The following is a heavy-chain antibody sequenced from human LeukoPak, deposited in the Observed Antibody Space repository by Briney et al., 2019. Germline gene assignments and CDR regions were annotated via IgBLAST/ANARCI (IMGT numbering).Heavy chain of an antibody. Sequence: GESLKISSKGSGYSFISYWIGWVRQMPGKGLEWMGSIYPGDSVTRYSPSFQGQVTTAAGKSISTAYLQWNSLKASDTAIYYCAYSRRAHCGGDCSAFDIWGQGTMVPVSS. J-gene: IGHJ3*02. CDR1: GYSFISYW. CDR2: IYPGDSVT. D-gene: IGHD2-21*02. CDR3: AYSRRAHCGGDCSAFDI. V-gene: IGHV5-51*01.